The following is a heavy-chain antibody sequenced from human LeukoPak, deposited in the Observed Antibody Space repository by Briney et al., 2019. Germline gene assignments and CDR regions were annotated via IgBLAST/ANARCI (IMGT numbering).Heavy chain of an antibody. CDR1: GYSISSGYY. CDR2: IYHSGST. CDR3: ARETEYSSSFN. D-gene: IGHD6-6*01. V-gene: IGHV4-38-2*02. J-gene: IGHJ4*02. Sequence: PSETLSLTCTVSGYSISSGYYWGWIRQPPGKGLEWIGSIYHSGSTYYNPSLKSRVTISVDTSKNQFSLKLSSVTAADTAVYYCARETEYSSSFNWGQGTLVTVSS.